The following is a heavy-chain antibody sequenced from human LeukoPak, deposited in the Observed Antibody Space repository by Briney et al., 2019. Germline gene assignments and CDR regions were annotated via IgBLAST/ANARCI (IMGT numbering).Heavy chain of an antibody. CDR3: ARGTGYYGSGSTAHFDY. D-gene: IGHD3-10*01. CDR1: GYSISSGYY. CDR2: IYHSGST. J-gene: IGHJ4*02. Sequence: SETLSLTCTVSGYSISSGYYWGWIRQPPGKGLEWIGSIYHSGSTYYNPSLKSRVTISVDTSKNQFSLKLSSVTAADTAVYYCARGTGYYGSGSTAHFDYWGQGTLVTVSS. V-gene: IGHV4-38-2*02.